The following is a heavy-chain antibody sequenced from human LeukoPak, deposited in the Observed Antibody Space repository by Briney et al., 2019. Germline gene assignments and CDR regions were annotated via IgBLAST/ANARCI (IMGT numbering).Heavy chain of an antibody. D-gene: IGHD6-6*01. CDR2: INPNSAGT. Sequence: AASVKVSFTSSGYTLTDYYIHWVRQAPGQGLEWMGWINPNSAGTNYAQKFQGRVTMTRDTSISTAYMELSSLTSGDTALYYCARAHSSLRLCYFDYWGQGTLVTVSS. CDR1: GYTLTDYY. V-gene: IGHV1-2*02. J-gene: IGHJ4*02. CDR3: ARAHSSLRLCYFDY.